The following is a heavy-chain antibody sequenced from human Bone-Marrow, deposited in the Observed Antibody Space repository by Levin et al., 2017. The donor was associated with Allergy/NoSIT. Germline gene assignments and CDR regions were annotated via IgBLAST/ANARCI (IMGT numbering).Heavy chain of an antibody. CDR2: INPNSGGT. D-gene: IGHD5-24*01. V-gene: IGHV1-2*02. CDR1: GYTFTGYY. J-gene: IGHJ4*02. CDR3: ARRRRDGYNSCFDY. Sequence: ASVKVSCKASGYTFTGYYMHWVRQAPGQGLEWMGWINPNSGGTNYAQKFQGRVTMTRDTSISTAYMELSRLRSDDTAVYYCARRRRDGYNSCFDYWGQGTLVTVSS.